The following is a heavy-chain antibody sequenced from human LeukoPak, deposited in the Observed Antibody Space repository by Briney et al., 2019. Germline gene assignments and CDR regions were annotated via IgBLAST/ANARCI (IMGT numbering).Heavy chain of an antibody. CDR1: GFTVSSNF. J-gene: IGHJ4*02. CDR3: AKKAGSYDHFDY. D-gene: IGHD1-26*01. CDR2: IYSGGTT. V-gene: IGHV3-53*01. Sequence: GGSLRLSCAASGFTVSSNFMSWVRQAPGKGLEWVSVIYSGGTTYYADSVKGRFTISRDNSRNTLYLQMNSLRAEDTAVYYCAKKAGSYDHFDYWGQGTLVTVSS.